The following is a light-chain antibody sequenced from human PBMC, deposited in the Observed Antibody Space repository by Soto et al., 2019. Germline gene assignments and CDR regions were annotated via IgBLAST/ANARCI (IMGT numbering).Light chain of an antibody. CDR2: DAS. V-gene: IGKV3-20*01. J-gene: IGKJ4*01. CDR1: QSVTSTY. CDR3: RQYATSPLT. Sequence: EIVLTQSPGTLSLSPGERATLSCRASQSVTSTYLAWYQQKPGQAPRLLMSDASSRATGIPDRFSGSGSGTDFTLTISRLEPEDCAVYYCRQYATSPLTFGGGTKVEIK.